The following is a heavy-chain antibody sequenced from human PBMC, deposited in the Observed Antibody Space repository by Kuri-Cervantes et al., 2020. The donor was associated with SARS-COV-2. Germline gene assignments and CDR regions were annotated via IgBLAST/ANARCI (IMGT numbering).Heavy chain of an antibody. CDR3: ARSEVGQQWLEQSLIDY. CDR2: INTNTGNP. D-gene: IGHD6-19*01. Sequence: ASVKVSCKASGYTFTSYAMNWVRRAPGQGLEWMGWINTNTGNPTYAQGFTGRFVFSLDTSVSTAYLQISSLKAEDTAVYYCARSEVGQQWLEQSLIDYWGQGTLVTVSS. CDR1: GYTFTSYA. V-gene: IGHV7-4-1*02. J-gene: IGHJ4*02.